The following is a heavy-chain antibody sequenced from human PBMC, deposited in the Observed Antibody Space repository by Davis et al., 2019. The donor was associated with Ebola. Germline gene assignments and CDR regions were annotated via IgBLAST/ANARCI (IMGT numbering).Heavy chain of an antibody. V-gene: IGHV3-11*01. Sequence: PGGSLRLSCAASGFIFGDNYMSWIRQAPGKGLECVAYISSSGNTIDYADSVKGRFSISRDNAKNSLYLQMNSLRVEDKAVYYCAKVHLVRLRLGHFDYWGQGTLVTVSS. J-gene: IGHJ4*02. CDR1: GFIFGDNY. D-gene: IGHD5-12*01. CDR3: AKVHLVRLRLGHFDY. CDR2: ISSSGNTI.